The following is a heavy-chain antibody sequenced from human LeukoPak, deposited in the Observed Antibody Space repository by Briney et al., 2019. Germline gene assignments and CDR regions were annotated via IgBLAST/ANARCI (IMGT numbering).Heavy chain of an antibody. CDR3: TTRRGSIAVAAYYFHS. Sequence: ASVKVSCKVSGYSLSELTMHWVRQAPGKGLEWMGGFDPEEGDTIYAQKFQSRLTMTEDTSADTAYMELTSLRSEDTALYYCTTRRGSIAVAAYYFHSWGQGTLVTVST. J-gene: IGHJ4*02. CDR2: FDPEEGDT. V-gene: IGHV1-24*01. D-gene: IGHD6-19*01. CDR1: GYSLSELT.